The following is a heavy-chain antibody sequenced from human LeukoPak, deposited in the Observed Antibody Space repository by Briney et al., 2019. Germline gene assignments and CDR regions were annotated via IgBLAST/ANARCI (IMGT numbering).Heavy chain of an antibody. V-gene: IGHV5-51*01. Sequence: GESLKISCRGSGYSFTSYWIGWVRQMPGKGPEWMGVIYPGDSNTRYSPSFQGQVTISADKSISTAYLQWSSLEASDSAMYYCARRGGYCSGGSCWNDYWGQGTLVTVSS. CDR2: IYPGDSNT. J-gene: IGHJ4*02. CDR3: ARRGGYCSGGSCWNDY. CDR1: GYSFTSYW. D-gene: IGHD2-15*01.